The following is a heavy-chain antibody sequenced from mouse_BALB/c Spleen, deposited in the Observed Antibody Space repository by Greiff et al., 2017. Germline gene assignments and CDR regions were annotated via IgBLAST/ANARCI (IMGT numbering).Heavy chain of an antibody. J-gene: IGHJ4*01. CDR2: INPSTGYT. Sequence: QVQLKQSGAELAKPGASVKMSCKASGYTFTSYWMHWVKQRPGQGLEWIGYINPSTGYTEYNQKFKDKATLTADKSSSTAYMQLSSLTSEDSAVYYCAYGNHGGDYWGQGTSVTVSS. D-gene: IGHD2-1*01. CDR1: GYTFTSYW. V-gene: IGHV1-7*01. CDR3: AYGNHGGDY.